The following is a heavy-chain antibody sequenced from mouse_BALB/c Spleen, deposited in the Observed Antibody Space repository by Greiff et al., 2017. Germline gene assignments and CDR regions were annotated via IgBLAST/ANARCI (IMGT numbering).Heavy chain of an antibody. CDR3: ARDGYYNAMDY. J-gene: IGHJ4*01. Sequence: VQLMESGPGLVAPSQSLYISCTVSGFSLTGYGVNWVRQPPGKGLEWLGTIWGDGSTNYNSAIKSRLGNSKDNSKSQVFLKMNSLQTDDTARYYCARDGYYNAMDYWGQGTSVTVSS. D-gene: IGHD2-2*01. CDR2: IWGDGST. V-gene: IGHV2-6-7*01. CDR1: GFSLTGYG.